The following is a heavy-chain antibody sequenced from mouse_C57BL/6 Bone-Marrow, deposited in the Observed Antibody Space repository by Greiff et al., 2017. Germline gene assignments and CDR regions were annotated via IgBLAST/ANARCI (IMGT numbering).Heavy chain of an antibody. V-gene: IGHV5-2*03. J-gene: IGHJ4*01. Sequence: DVKLVESGGGLVQPGESLKLSCESNEYEFPSHDMSWVRKTPEKRLELVAAINSDGGSTYYPDTMERRVIISRDNTKKTLYMQMSSLRSEDTALYYCARRHWVYAMDYWGQGTSVTVSS. CDR2: INSDGGST. CDR3: ARRHWVYAMDY. CDR1: EYEFPSHD. D-gene: IGHD4-1*01.